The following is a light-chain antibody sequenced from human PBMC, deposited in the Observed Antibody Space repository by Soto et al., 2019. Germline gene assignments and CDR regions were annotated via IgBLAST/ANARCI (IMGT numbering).Light chain of an antibody. CDR1: QSSSNW. CDR3: QQYDNWRT. Sequence: DIQMTQSPSTLSASVGDRVTITFRASQSSSNWLAWYQQRPGKAPKLLIFDASSVESGVPSRFSGSGSGTEFTLTISSLQSEDFAIYYCQQYDNWRTFGGGTKVDI. J-gene: IGKJ4*01. CDR2: DAS. V-gene: IGKV1-5*01.